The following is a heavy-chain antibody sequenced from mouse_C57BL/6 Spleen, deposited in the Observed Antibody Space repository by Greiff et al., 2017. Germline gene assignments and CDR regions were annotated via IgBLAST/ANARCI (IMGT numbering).Heavy chain of an antibody. J-gene: IGHJ4*01. CDR3: AKCNPYYAMDY. V-gene: IGHV4-1*01. Sequence: AASGIDFSRYWMSWVRRAPGKGLEWIGEINPDSSTINYAPSLKDKFIISRDNAKNTLYLQMSKVRSEDTALYYCAKCNPYYAMDYWGQGTSVTVSS. CDR2: INPDSSTI. CDR1: GIDFSRYW. D-gene: IGHD2-1*01.